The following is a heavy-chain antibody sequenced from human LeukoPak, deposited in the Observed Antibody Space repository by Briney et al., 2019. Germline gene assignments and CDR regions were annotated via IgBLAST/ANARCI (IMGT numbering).Heavy chain of an antibody. Sequence: GGSLRLSCAASGFTFSSYDMHWVRQATGKGLEWLSAIGTAGDTYYPGSVKGRFTISRENAKNYLYLKMNCLRAGDTAVYYCARGSRYSSSIPDYWGQGTLVTVSS. CDR1: GFTFSSYD. J-gene: IGHJ4*02. CDR2: IGTAGDT. D-gene: IGHD6-6*01. V-gene: IGHV3-13*01. CDR3: ARGSRYSSSIPDY.